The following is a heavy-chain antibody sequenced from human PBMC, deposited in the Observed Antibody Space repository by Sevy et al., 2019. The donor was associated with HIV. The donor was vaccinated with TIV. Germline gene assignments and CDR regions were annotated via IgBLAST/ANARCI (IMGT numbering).Heavy chain of an antibody. J-gene: IGHJ4*02. CDR2: ISYDGSTK. Sequence: GGSLRLSCAASGFTFSRYGMHWVRQAPGKGLEWVALISYDGSTKYYAESVKGRFTISRDNSKNTLYLQMSSLRAEDTAVFYCAKDPIIYASWSYQDYWGQGTLVTVSS. D-gene: IGHD3-10*01. V-gene: IGHV3-30*18. CDR3: AKDPIIYASWSYQDY. CDR1: GFTFSRYG.